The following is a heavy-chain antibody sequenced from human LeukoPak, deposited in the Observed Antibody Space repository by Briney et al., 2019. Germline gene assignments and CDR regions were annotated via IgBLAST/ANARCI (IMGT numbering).Heavy chain of an antibody. CDR2: ISSSGSTI. CDR1: GFTFSSYE. V-gene: IGHV3-48*03. Sequence: GGSLRLSCAASGFTFSSYEMNWVRQAPGKGLEWVSYISSSGSTIYYADSVKGRFTISRDNAKNSLYLQMNSPRAEDTAVYYRARGLTMVRGALRWFDPWGQGTLVTVSS. CDR3: ARGLTMVRGALRWFDP. D-gene: IGHD3-10*01. J-gene: IGHJ5*02.